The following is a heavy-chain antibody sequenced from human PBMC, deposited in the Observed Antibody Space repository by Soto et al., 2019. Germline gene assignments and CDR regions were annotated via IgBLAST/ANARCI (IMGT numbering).Heavy chain of an antibody. V-gene: IGHV3-30*18. CDR2: ISYDGSNK. D-gene: IGHD6-13*01. Sequence: GGSLRLSCAASGFTFSSYGMXWVRQAPGKGLEWVAVISYDGSNKYYADSVKGRFTISRDNSKNTLYLQMNSLRAEDTAVYYCAKDLSAAGTRYYYYYGMDVWGQGTTVTVSS. CDR3: AKDLSAAGTRYYYYYGMDV. CDR1: GFTFSSYG. J-gene: IGHJ6*02.